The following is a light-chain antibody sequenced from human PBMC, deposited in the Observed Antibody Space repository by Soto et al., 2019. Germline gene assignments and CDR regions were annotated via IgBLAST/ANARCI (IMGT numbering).Light chain of an antibody. CDR2: QDG. CDR1: KLGDKY. V-gene: IGLV3-1*01. Sequence: SYELTQPPSVSVSPGQTASITCSGDKLGDKYACWYQQKPGQSPVLVIYQDGKRPSGIPERFSGSNSGNTATLTISGTQAMDEADYYCQASDSSTVVFGGGTKLTVL. CDR3: QASDSSTVV. J-gene: IGLJ2*01.